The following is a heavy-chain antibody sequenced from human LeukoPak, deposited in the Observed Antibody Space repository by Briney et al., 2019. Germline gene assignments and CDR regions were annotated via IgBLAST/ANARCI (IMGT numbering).Heavy chain of an antibody. CDR3: ARGRTGGYDFWSGYYTTYGMDV. D-gene: IGHD3-3*01. CDR2: IIPILGIA. V-gene: IGHV1-69*04. J-gene: IGHJ6*02. CDR1: GGTFSSYA. Sequence: ASVKVSCKASGGTFSSYAISWVRQAPGQGLEWMGRIIPILGIANYAQKFQGRVTITADKSTSTAYMELSSLRSEDTAVYYCARGRTGGYDFWSGYYTTYGMDVWGQGTTVTVSS.